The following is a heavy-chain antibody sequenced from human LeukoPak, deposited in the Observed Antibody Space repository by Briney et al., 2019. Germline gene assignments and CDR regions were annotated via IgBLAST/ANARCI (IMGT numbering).Heavy chain of an antibody. V-gene: IGHV3-9*01. CDR1: GFTFDDYA. J-gene: IGHJ4*02. D-gene: IGHD2-2*02. CDR3: AKSDGVVPAAILLDH. Sequence: GGSLRLSCAASGFTFDDYAMHWVRQAPGKGLEWVSGISWNSGSIGYADSVKGRFTISRDNAKNSLYLQMNSLRAEDTALYYCAKSDGVVPAAILLDHWGQGTLVTVSS. CDR2: ISWNSGSI.